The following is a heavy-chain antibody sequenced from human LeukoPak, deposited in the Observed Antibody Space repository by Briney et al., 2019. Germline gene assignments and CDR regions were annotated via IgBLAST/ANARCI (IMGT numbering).Heavy chain of an antibody. J-gene: IGHJ3*02. CDR2: IVVGSGNT. D-gene: IGHD5-18*01. V-gene: IGHV1-58*02. CDR1: GFTFTSSA. CDR3: AAEGQPQLHDAFDI. Sequence: GTSVKVSCKASGFTFTSSAMQWVRQARGQRLEWIGWIVVGSGNTNYAQKFQERVTITRDMSTSTAYMELSSLRSEDTAVYYCAAEGQPQLHDAFDIWGQGTMVTVSS.